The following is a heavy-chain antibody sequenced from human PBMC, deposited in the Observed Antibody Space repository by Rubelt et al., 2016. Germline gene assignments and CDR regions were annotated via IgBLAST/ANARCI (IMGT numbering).Heavy chain of an antibody. CDR2: VYHDGTT. CDR3: AKGPDDFDH. J-gene: IGHJ4*02. V-gene: IGHV4-59*12. CDR1: GDSISPSY. Sequence: QVQLQESGPGLVKPSETLSLTCTVSGDSISPSYWSWIRQPPGERLEWIGHVYHDGTTRYNPSLKSRVFISLDRSKTQFSLRLTAVTAADTAVYYCAKGPDDFDHWGRGTLVTVSS.